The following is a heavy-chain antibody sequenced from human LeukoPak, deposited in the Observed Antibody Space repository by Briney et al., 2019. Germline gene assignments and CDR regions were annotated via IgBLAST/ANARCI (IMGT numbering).Heavy chain of an antibody. CDR1: GFTFNNYA. J-gene: IGHJ4*02. Sequence: GGSLRLSCAASGFTFNNYAMYWVRQAPGKGLEWVSGVFGSGGSAHYADSVKSRFTISRDNSKNTVYLEINSLRAEDTAIYYCGKTTTGYSSGRYPGWPVDYWGQGTLVTVSS. D-gene: IGHD6-19*01. V-gene: IGHV3-23*01. CDR2: VFGSGGSA. CDR3: GKTTTGYSSGRYPGWPVDY.